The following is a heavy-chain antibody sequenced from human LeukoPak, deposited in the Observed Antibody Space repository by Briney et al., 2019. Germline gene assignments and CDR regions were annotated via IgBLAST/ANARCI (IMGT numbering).Heavy chain of an antibody. CDR2: IYYSGST. V-gene: IGHV4-59*01. CDR3: ASTLYSGSYYLTQLDY. D-gene: IGHD1-26*01. Sequence: PSETLSPTCTVSGGSISSYYWSWIRQPPGKGLERIGYIYYSGSTNYNPSLKSRVTISVDTSKNQFSLKLSSVTAADTAVYYCASTLYSGSYYLTQLDYWGQGTLVTVSS. CDR1: GGSISSYY. J-gene: IGHJ4*02.